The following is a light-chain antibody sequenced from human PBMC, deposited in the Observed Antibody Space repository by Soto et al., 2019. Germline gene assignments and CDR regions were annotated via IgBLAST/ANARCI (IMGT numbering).Light chain of an antibody. CDR2: AAS. CDR1: QSVSSNY. V-gene: IGKV3-20*01. Sequence: ESVLTQSPGTLSLSPGERATLSCRASQSVSSNYLAWYQQRPGQAPRLLIYAASSRATGIPDRFSGSGSGIDFTLTISRLEPEDFAVYYCQQYGSSPETFGGGTKVDIK. J-gene: IGKJ4*01. CDR3: QQYGSSPET.